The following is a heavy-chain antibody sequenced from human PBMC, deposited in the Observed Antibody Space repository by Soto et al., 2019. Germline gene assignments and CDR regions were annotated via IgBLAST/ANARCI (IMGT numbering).Heavy chain of an antibody. CDR3: AKDPRRFHRGSGDGPYFFDY. J-gene: IGHJ4*02. CDR1: GFTFSNYA. V-gene: IGHV3-23*01. Sequence: DVQMLESGGGLVRPGGSLRLSCVASGFTFSNYAMSWVRQTPGKGLEWVATISGNGGATNYADSLKGRFTISIDNSKDTLVLDINTLRGDDTATYFCAKDPRRFHRGSGDGPYFFDYWGQGTLVTVSS. CDR2: ISGNGGAT. D-gene: IGHD3-10*01.